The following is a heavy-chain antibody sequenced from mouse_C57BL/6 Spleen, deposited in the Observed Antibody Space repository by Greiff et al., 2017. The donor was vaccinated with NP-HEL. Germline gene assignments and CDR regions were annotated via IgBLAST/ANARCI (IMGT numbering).Heavy chain of an antibody. CDR1: GYTFTSYW. CDR3: ARSQGSPDD. D-gene: IGHD6-1*01. J-gene: IGHJ2*01. Sequence: QVQLQQPGAELVKPGASVKLSCKASGYTFTSYWMQWVKQRPGQGLEWIGEIDPSDSYTNYNQKFKGKATLTVDTSSSTAYMQLSSLTSEDSAVYYCARSQGSPDDWGQGTTLTVSS. CDR2: IDPSDSYT. V-gene: IGHV1-50*01.